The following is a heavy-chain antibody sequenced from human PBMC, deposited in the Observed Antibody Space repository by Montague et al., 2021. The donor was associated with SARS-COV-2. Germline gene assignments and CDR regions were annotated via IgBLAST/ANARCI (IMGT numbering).Heavy chain of an antibody. CDR2: ISHSGGS. J-gene: IGHJ5*02. V-gene: IGHV4-30-2*05. CDR3: ARLTVFVGTSGGTLHWFDP. D-gene: IGHD2-21*01. CDR1: GGSVSSGDFF. Sequence: TLSLTCAVSGGSVSSGDFFWTWLRQPPGRGPEWIGTISHSGGSKYNPSLKSRISLFLATSANHFPLSPNSATAADSATYYCARLTVFVGTSGGTLHWFDPWGQGALVTVSS.